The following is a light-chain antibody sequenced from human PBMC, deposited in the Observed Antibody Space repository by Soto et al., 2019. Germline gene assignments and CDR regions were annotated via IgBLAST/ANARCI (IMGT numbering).Light chain of an antibody. CDR3: SSYTRSSTLYVV. Sequence: QSVLTQPASVSGSPGQSITISWTGTSSDVGGYNYVSWYQQHPGKAPKLMIYEVSNRPSGVSNRFSGSKSGNTASLTISGLQAEDEADYYCSSYTRSSTLYVVFGGGTKLTVL. V-gene: IGLV2-14*01. CDR2: EVS. J-gene: IGLJ2*01. CDR1: SSDVGGYNY.